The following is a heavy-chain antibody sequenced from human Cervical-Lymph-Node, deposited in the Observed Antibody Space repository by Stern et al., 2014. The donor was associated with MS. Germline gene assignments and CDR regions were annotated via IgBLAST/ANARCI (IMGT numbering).Heavy chain of an antibody. CDR1: ALAFSRYW. CDR2: INQAGSEK. Sequence: VQLVPSGGGEVQPGGSLRLSCVASALAFSRYWMNWVRQAPGKGLQWVANINQAGSEKYYVDSVKGRFTISRDNAKKSLYLQMNNLRSEDTAVYYCANGGTTWNWGQGTLVTVSS. CDR3: ANGGTTWN. V-gene: IGHV3-7*03. J-gene: IGHJ4*02. D-gene: IGHD1-1*01.